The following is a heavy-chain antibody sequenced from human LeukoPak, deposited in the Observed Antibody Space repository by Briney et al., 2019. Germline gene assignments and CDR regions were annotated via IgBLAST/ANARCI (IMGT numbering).Heavy chain of an antibody. CDR2: INPDSGGT. V-gene: IGHV1-2*02. J-gene: IGHJ4*02. Sequence: GASVKVSCKASGYTFTGYYMHWVRQAPGQGLEWMGWINPDSGGTNYAQKFQGRVTMTRDTSISTAYMELSRLRSDDTAVYYCARVSITMVRGVPYVGYPHYYFDYWGQGTLVTVSS. D-gene: IGHD3-10*01. CDR3: ARVSITMVRGVPYVGYPHYYFDY. CDR1: GYTFTGYY.